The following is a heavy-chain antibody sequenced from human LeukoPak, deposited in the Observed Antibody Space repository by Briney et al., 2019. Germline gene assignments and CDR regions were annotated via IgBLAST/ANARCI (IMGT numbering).Heavy chain of an antibody. CDR1: GGSFSGYY. V-gene: IGHV4-34*01. CDR3: ARGLPKYYYDRSRGSERLDY. D-gene: IGHD3-22*01. J-gene: IGHJ4*02. CDR2: INHSGST. Sequence: PSETLSLTCAVYGGSFSGYYWSWIRQPPGKGLERIGEINHSGSTNYNPSLKSRVTISVDTSKNQFSLKLSSVTAADTAVYYCARGLPKYYYDRSRGSERLDYWGQGTLVTVSS.